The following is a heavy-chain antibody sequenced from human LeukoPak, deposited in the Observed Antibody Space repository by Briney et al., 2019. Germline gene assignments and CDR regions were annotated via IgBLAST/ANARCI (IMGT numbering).Heavy chain of an antibody. V-gene: IGHV4-61*02. CDR3: ARLFGRVYYYGSGSYYNSGDY. J-gene: IGHJ4*02. Sequence: PSETLSLTCTVSGGSISSSAYHWGWIRQPAGKGLEWIGRIYTSGSTNYNPSLKSRVTISVDTSKNQFSLKLSSVTAADTAVYYCARLFGRVYYYGSGSYYNSGDYWGQGTLVTVSS. CDR2: IYTSGST. D-gene: IGHD3-10*01. CDR1: GGSISSSAYH.